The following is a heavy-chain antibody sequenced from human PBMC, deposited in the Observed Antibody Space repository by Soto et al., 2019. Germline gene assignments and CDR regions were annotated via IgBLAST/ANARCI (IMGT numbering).Heavy chain of an antibody. CDR1: GYTFTSYG. CDR3: AFRATYYDFWSGYGAFDI. V-gene: IGHV1-18*01. Sequence: ASVKVSCKASGYTFTSYGTSWVRQAPGQGLEWMGWISAYNGNTNYAQKHQGRVTMTTDTSTSTAYMELRRLRSDDTAVYYCAFRATYYDFWSGYGAFDIWGQGTMVTVSS. CDR2: ISAYNGNT. D-gene: IGHD3-3*01. J-gene: IGHJ3*02.